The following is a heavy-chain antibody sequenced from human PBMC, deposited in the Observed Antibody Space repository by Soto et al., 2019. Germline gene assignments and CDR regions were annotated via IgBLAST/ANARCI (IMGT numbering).Heavy chain of an antibody. Sequence: QVQLVESGGGVVQPGRSLRRSCAASGFTFSNYGMHWVRQAPGKGLEWVAAISYDGSKIYYADSVKGRFTISRDTSKNTLYVQMNSLRAEDTAVYYCAKDRWVGELWLFDYWCQGTLVTFSS. D-gene: IGHD3-10*01. CDR2: ISYDGSKI. V-gene: IGHV3-30*18. J-gene: IGHJ4*02. CDR1: GFTFSNYG. CDR3: AKDRWVGELWLFDY.